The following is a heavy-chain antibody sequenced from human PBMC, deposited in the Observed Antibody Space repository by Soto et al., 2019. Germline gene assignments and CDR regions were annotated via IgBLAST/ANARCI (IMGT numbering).Heavy chain of an antibody. Sequence: SETLSLTCAVYGGSFSGYYWSWIRQPPGKGLEWIGEINHSGSTNYNPSLKSRVTISVDTSKNQFSLKLSSVTAADTAVYYCAIRFSGWSSTADIDYSGQGTLVTVSS. CDR1: GGSFSGYY. D-gene: IGHD6-19*01. CDR3: AIRFSGWSSTADIDY. V-gene: IGHV4-34*01. J-gene: IGHJ4*02. CDR2: INHSGST.